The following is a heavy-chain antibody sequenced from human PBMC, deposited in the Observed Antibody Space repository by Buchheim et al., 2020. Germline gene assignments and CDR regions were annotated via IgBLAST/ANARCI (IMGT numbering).Heavy chain of an antibody. CDR2: INHSGST. CDR3: ARRHYDFWSGRPYYMDV. CDR1: GGSFSGYY. V-gene: IGHV4-34*09. D-gene: IGHD3-3*01. J-gene: IGHJ6*03. Sequence: QVQLQESGPGLVKPSQTLSLTCAVYGGSFSGYYWSWIRQPPGKGLEWIGEINHSGSTNYNPSLKSRVTISVDTSKNQFSLKLSSVTAADTAVYYCARRHYDFWSGRPYYMDVWGKGTT.